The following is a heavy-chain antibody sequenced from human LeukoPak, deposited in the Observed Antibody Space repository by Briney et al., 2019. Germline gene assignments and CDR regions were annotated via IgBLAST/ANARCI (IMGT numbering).Heavy chain of an antibody. D-gene: IGHD1-26*01. CDR2: ISSSSSYI. J-gene: IGHJ6*02. V-gene: IGHV3-21*01. CDR3: ARDKSNYVGMDV. CDR1: GFTFSSYS. Sequence: GGSLRLSCAASGFTFSSYSMNWVRQAPGTGLEWVSSISSSSSYIYYADSVKGRFTISRDNAKNSLYLQMNSLRAEDTAVYYCARDKSNYVGMDVWGQGTTVTVSS.